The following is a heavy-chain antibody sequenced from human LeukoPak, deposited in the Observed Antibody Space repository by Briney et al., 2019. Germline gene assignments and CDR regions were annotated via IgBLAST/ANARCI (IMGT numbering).Heavy chain of an antibody. Sequence: GGSLRLSCAASGFTFSSYWMSWVRQAPGKGLEWVANIKQDGSEKYYVDSVKGRFTISRDNAKNSLYLQMNSLRAEDTAVYYCARDRDGDYASPKLDYWGPGTLVTVSS. CDR3: ARDRDGDYASPKLDY. CDR1: GFTFSSYW. J-gene: IGHJ4*02. D-gene: IGHD4-17*01. CDR2: IKQDGSEK. V-gene: IGHV3-7*01.